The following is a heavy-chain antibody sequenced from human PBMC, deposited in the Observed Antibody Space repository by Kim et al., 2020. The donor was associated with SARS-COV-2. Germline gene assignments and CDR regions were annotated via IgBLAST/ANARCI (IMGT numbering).Heavy chain of an antibody. V-gene: IGHV1-69*13. CDR3: AREWGSSWSDDAFDI. CDR1: GGTFSSYA. J-gene: IGHJ3*02. Sequence: SVKVSCKASGGTFSSYAISWVRPAPGQGLEWMGGIIPIFGTANYAQKFQGRVTITAEESTSTAYMELSSLRSEDTAVYYCAREWGSSWSDDAFDIWGQGTMVTVSS. CDR2: IIPIFGTA. D-gene: IGHD6-13*01.